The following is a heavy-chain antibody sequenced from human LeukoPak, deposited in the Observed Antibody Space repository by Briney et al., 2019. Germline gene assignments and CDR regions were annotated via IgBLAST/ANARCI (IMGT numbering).Heavy chain of an antibody. D-gene: IGHD3-3*01. CDR2: LRFDGSDK. CDR1: GFTFSNYG. Sequence: GGSLRLSCAASGFTFSNYGMHWVRQAPGKGLEWVAFLRFDGSDKYYADSVKGRFTISRDNSKNTLYLQMNSLRAEDTAVYYCAKVNYDFWSGYSYYYYMDLWGKGTTVTVS. J-gene: IGHJ6*03. CDR3: AKVNYDFWSGYSYYYYMDL. V-gene: IGHV3-30*02.